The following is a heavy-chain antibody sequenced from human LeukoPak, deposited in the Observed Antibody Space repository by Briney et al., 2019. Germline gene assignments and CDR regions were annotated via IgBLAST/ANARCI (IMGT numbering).Heavy chain of an antibody. D-gene: IGHD2-21*02. CDR1: GFTFSSYG. CDR2: IWYDGSKK. J-gene: IGHJ4*02. Sequence: GRSLRLSCAASGFTFSSYGMHWVRPAPGKGLEWGAVIWYDGSKKYFPDSVKGRFTISRDTSKNTLYLQMNSLRAEDTAVYYCARAFGDNVSSAPLIDYWGQGTLVTVSP. CDR3: ARAFGDNVSSAPLIDY. V-gene: IGHV3-33*01.